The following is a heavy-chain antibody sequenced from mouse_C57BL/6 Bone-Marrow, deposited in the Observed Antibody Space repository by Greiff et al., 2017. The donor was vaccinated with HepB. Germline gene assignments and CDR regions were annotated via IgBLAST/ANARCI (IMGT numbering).Heavy chain of an antibody. D-gene: IGHD1-1*01. J-gene: IGHJ2*01. CDR3: ARAITAVVATDD. CDR2: IYPGDGDT. Sequence: QVQLKESGPELVKPGASVKISCKASGYAFSSSWMNWVKQRPGKGLEWIGRIYPGDGDTNYNGKFKGKATLTADKSSSTAYMQLSSLTSEDSAVYFCARAITAVVATDDWGKGTTLTVSS. CDR1: GYAFSSSW. V-gene: IGHV1-82*01.